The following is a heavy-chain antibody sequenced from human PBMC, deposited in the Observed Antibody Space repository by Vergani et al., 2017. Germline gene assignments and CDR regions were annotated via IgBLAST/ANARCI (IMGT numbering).Heavy chain of an antibody. Sequence: QVQMVQSGAEVKKPGSSVKVSCKASGGTFSSYTISWVRQAPGQGLEWMGWINPNSGGTNYAQKFQGRVTMTRDTSISTAYMALSRLRSDDTAVYYCARNRGSYYYYYGMDVGGQGTTVTVSS. CDR3: ARNRGSYYYYYGMDV. V-gene: IGHV1-2*02. D-gene: IGHD1-26*01. J-gene: IGHJ6*02. CDR2: INPNSGGT. CDR1: GGTFSSYT.